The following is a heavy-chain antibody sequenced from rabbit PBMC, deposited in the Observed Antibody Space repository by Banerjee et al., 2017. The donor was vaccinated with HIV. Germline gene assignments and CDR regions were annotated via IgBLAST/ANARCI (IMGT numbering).Heavy chain of an antibody. CDR1: GFSFSNKYV. D-gene: IGHD2-1*01. Sequence: QEQLEESGGDLVKPEGSLTLTCTASGFSFSNKYVMCWVRQAPGKGLEWIACINTSSGNTVYATWAKGRFTISKTSSTTVTLKMTSLTAADTATYFCARCYDDYGDSEDYFNLWGPGTLVTVS. V-gene: IGHV1S45*01. CDR2: INTSSGNT. CDR3: ARCYDDYGDSEDYFNL. J-gene: IGHJ4*01.